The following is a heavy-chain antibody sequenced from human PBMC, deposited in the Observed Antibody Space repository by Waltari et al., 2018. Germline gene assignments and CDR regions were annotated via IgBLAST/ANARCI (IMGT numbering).Heavy chain of an antibody. CDR2: IIPIIGTA. V-gene: IGHV1-69*01. Sequence: QVQLVQSGAEVKRPGSSVKVSCKASGGTFSSYAISWVRQAPGQGLEWMGGIIPIIGTANYAQKFQCRVTITADGSTSTAYMELSSLRSEDTAVYYCAREGGTTVTTFFDYWGQGTLVTVSS. D-gene: IGHD4-17*01. J-gene: IGHJ4*02. CDR3: AREGGTTVTTFFDY. CDR1: GGTFSSYA.